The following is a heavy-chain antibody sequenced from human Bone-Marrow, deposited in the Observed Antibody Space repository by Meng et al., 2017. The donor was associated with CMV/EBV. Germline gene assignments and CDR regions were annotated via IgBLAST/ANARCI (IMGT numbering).Heavy chain of an antibody. V-gene: IGHV3-11*01. CDR2: ISSSGGST. J-gene: IGHJ6*02. Sequence: GESLKISCAASGFTFSDYYMSWIRQAPGKGLEWVSYISSSGGSTYYADSVKGRFTISRDNSKNTLYLQMNSLRAEDTAVYYCAKVVSIVVVPAGEDVWGQGTTVTVSS. CDR3: AKVVSIVVVPAGEDV. CDR1: GFTFSDYY. D-gene: IGHD2-2*01.